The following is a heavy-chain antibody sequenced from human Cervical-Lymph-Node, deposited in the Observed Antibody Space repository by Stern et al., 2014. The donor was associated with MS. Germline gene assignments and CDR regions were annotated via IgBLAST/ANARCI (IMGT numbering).Heavy chain of an antibody. CDR3: ALGGFGHYLEY. V-gene: IGHV1-69*01. CDR1: GGTFSSSD. D-gene: IGHD3-10*01. Sequence: VQLVESGAEVQKPGSSVKVSCRASGGTFSSSDISWVRQAPGQGLEWMGGIIPIIGTANYAQKYQGRVTITADESTSTAYMELSSLRSEDTAIYYCALGGFGHYLEYWGQGTLVTVSS. J-gene: IGHJ4*02. CDR2: IIPIIGTA.